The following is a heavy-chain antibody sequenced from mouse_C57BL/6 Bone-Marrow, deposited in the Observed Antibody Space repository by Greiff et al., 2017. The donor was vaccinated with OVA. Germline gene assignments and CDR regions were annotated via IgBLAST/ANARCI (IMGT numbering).Heavy chain of an antibody. D-gene: IGHD2-5*01. CDR2: IHPNSGST. CDR1: GYTFTSYW. J-gene: IGHJ3*01. CDR3: AIDYSNYPAWFAY. Sequence: QVQLQQPGAEPVKPGASVKLSCKASGYTFTSYWMHWVKQRPGQGLEWIGMIHPNSGSTNYNQKFKGKATLTVDKSSSTAYMQLSSLTSEDSAVYYCAIDYSNYPAWFAYWGQGTLVTVSA. V-gene: IGHV1-64*01.